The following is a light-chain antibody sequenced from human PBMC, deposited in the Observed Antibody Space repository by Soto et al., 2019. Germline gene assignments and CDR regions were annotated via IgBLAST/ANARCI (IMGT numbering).Light chain of an antibody. J-gene: IGLJ1*01. Sequence: QSVPSQPASVSGSPGQPITISCTGTSTDIGRYNYVSWYQQHPGKAPKLMIYDVSNRPSGVSNRFSGSKSGNTASLTISGLQAEDEADYYCSSYTSSSTYVFGTGTKVTVL. CDR2: DVS. CDR1: STDIGRYNY. CDR3: SSYTSSSTYV. V-gene: IGLV2-14*03.